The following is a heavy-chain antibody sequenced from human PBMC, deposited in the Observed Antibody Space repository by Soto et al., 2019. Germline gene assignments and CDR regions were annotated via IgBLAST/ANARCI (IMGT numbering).Heavy chain of an antibody. CDR2: IYYSGST. CDR3: ARGGEIRFLEDDAFDI. Sequence: ASETLSLTCTVSGGSISSYYWSWIRQPPGKGLEWIGYIYYSGSTNYNPSLKSRVAISADTSKNQFSLKLTSVTAADTAVYYCARGGEIRFLEDDAFDIWGQGTMVTVSS. D-gene: IGHD3-3*01. V-gene: IGHV4-59*01. CDR1: GGSISSYY. J-gene: IGHJ3*02.